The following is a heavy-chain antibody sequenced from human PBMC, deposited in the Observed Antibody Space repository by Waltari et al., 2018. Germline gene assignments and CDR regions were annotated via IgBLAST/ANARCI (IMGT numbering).Heavy chain of an antibody. CDR2: TYYRSKLYN. Sequence: QVQLQQSGPGLVKPSQTLSLTCAISGDSVSSNSAAWNWIRQSPSRGLKWLGRTYYRSKLYNAYAVSVKRRITINPDTSKNQFSLQLNSVTPEDTAVYYCARDRGDSSGYYRRYFDYWGQGTLVTVSS. J-gene: IGHJ4*02. V-gene: IGHV6-1*01. D-gene: IGHD3-22*01. CDR1: GDSVSSNSAA. CDR3: ARDRGDSSGYYRRYFDY.